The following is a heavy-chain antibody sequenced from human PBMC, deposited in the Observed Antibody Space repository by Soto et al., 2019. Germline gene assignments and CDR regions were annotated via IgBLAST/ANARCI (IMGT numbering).Heavy chain of an antibody. CDR1: HFAFNIDA. D-gene: IGHD1-20*01. CDR3: ARDNWNGAYYGLDV. Sequence: EAQLLESGGGLVQPGESMTLSCVASHFAFNIDAMTWVRQAPGKGLEWVSSMSGSGSSIYYADSVKGRFTITRDKSKKTLYLQMNSLRAEDTSVYWWARDNWNGAYYGLDVWGQGTTVTVS. CDR2: MSGSGSSI. V-gene: IGHV3-23*01. J-gene: IGHJ6*02.